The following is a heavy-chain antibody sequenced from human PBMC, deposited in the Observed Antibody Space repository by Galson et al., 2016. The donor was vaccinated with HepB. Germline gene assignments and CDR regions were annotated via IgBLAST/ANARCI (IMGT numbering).Heavy chain of an antibody. Sequence: SETLSLTCAVYGVSFSPYYWSWVRQSPGKGLEWIGEINHSGTTTYNPSLKSRVTISADASKKQISLRLSSVTAADTALYYCARLGLYSDSPSVNYWGQGILVTVSS. D-gene: IGHD5-18*01. CDR1: GVSFSPYY. CDR2: INHSGTT. J-gene: IGHJ4*02. CDR3: ARLGLYSDSPSVNY. V-gene: IGHV4-34*01.